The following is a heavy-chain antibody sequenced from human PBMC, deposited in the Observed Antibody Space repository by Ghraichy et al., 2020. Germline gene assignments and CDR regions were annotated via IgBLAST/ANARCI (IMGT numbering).Heavy chain of an antibody. V-gene: IGHV1-18*01. Sequence: ASVKVSCKAAGYSFTDYGITWVRQAPGHGLEWMGWINFYNSNTDYAHSLQGRVTMTTDTSTNTAYMELTSLTSDDTAVYYCGRVARLGYCRASSCLPDYWGQGTLVTVSS. CDR1: GYSFTDYG. J-gene: IGHJ4*02. D-gene: IGHD6-13*01. CDR3: GRVARLGYCRASSCLPDY. CDR2: INFYNSNT.